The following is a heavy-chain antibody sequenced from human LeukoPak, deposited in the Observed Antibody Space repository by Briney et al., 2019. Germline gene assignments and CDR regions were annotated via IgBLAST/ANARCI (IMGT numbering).Heavy chain of an antibody. D-gene: IGHD4-23*01. CDR3: ARAIGKSEGY. Sequence: GGSLRLSCAASGFTFSSYWMHWVRQAPGKGLEWVANINQDGSEKYYVDSVKGRFTTSRDNAKNSLYLQMNSLRAEDTAVYYCARAIGKSEGYWGQETLVTASS. CDR2: INQDGSEK. J-gene: IGHJ4*02. V-gene: IGHV3-7*01. CDR1: GFTFSSYW.